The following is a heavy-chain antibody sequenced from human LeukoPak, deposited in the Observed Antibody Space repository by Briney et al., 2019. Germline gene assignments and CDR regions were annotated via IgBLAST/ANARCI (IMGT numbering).Heavy chain of an antibody. CDR2: IYYSGRT. J-gene: IGHJ2*01. V-gene: IGHV4-59*08. CDR3: ARRVYGDFPDWYFDL. CDR1: GGSISSNY. D-gene: IGHD4-17*01. Sequence: PSETLSLTCTVSGGSISSNYWSWIRQPPGKGLEWIGYIYYSGRTTYNPSLKSRLTISVDTSKSQFSLKLSSVTAADTAVFYCARRVYGDFPDWYFDLWGRGTLVTVSS.